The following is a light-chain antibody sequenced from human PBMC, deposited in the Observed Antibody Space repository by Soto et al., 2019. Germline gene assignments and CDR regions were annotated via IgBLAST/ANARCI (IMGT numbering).Light chain of an antibody. CDR2: KAS. CDR3: QQLNSYPIT. Sequence: IQMTQSPSTLSGSVGDRVTITCRASQTISSWLAWYQQKPGKAPKLLIYKASTLKSGVPSRFSGSGSGTEFTLTISSLQPEDSATYYCQQLNSYPITFGQGTRLEI. V-gene: IGKV1-5*03. CDR1: QTISSW. J-gene: IGKJ5*01.